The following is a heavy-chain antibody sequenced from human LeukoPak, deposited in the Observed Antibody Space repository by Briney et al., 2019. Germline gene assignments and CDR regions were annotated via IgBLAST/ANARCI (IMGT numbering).Heavy chain of an antibody. CDR2: INPNSGNT. Sequence: SSVKVSCKASRYTFTGYYMHWVRQAPGQGLEGMGWINPNSGNTNYAQKFQGRVTMTRDTSISTAYMELSRLTSDDTAVFYCARGRLGSGSQYDAFDIWGQGTMVTVSS. J-gene: IGHJ3*02. CDR1: RYTFTGYY. V-gene: IGHV1-2*02. D-gene: IGHD3-10*01. CDR3: ARGRLGSGSQYDAFDI.